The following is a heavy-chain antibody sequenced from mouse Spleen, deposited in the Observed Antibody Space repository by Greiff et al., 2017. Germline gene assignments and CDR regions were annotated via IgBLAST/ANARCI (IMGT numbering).Heavy chain of an antibody. D-gene: IGHD2-1*01. CDR1: GYTFSSYW. CDR2: ILPGSGST. V-gene: IGHV1-9*01. J-gene: IGHJ1*01. Sequence: QVQLKQSGAELMKPGASVKISCKATGYTFSSYWIEWVKQRPGHGLEWIGEILPGSGSTNYNEKFKGKATFTADTSSNTAYMQLSSLTSEDSAVYYCARSPYGNYWYFDVWGAGTTVTVSS. CDR3: ARSPYGNYWYFDV.